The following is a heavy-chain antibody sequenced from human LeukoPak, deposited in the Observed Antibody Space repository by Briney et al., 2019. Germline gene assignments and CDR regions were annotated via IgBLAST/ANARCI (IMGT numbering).Heavy chain of an antibody. D-gene: IGHD3-22*01. CDR1: GFTFSSYG. J-gene: IGHJ4*02. CDR2: ISGSGGST. V-gene: IGHV3-23*01. Sequence: GGSLRLSCAASGFTFSSYGMSWVRQAPGKGLEWVSAISGSGGSTYYADSVKGRFTISRDNSKNTLYLQMNSLRAEDTAVYYCAKSSEVVTTSSDYWGQGTLVTVSS. CDR3: AKSSEVVTTSSDY.